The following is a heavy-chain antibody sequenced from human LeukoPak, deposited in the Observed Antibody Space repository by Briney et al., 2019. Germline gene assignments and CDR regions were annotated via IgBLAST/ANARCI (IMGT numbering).Heavy chain of an antibody. Sequence: PGGSLRLSCVASGFTFSSYGMSWVRQAPGKGLEWVSVISGSGGSTSYADSVKGRFSISRDNFKNTLYLQMNSLRVEDTAVYYCAKDAPTYIPLTGHEDFWGQGTLVTVSS. CDR2: ISGSGGST. CDR3: AKDAPTYIPLTGHEDF. CDR1: GFTFSSYG. D-gene: IGHD3-9*01. V-gene: IGHV3-23*01. J-gene: IGHJ4*02.